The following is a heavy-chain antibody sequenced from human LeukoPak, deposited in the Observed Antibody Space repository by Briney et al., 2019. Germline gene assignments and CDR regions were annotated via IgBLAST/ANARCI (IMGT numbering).Heavy chain of an antibody. D-gene: IGHD6-6*01. CDR3: AKDYGAARALANYYGMDV. CDR2: ISGSGTST. J-gene: IGHJ6*02. CDR1: GFTFSNYA. Sequence: GGSLRLSCAASGFTFSNYAMSWVRQAPGTGLEWVSSISGSGTSTYYADSVKGRFTISRDNSKNTLYLQMNSLRAEDTAVYYWAKDYGAARALANYYGMDVWGQGTTVTVSS. V-gene: IGHV3-23*01.